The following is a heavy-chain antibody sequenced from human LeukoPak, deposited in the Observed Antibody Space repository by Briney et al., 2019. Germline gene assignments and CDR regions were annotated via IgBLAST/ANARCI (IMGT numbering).Heavy chain of an antibody. Sequence: GGSLRLSCAASGFTFSSYAMSWVRQAPGKGLEWVSYISTGSSTTYYADSVKGRFTISRDNVENSLYLQMNSLRDEDTAVYYCARVAAGYSVNYFDYWGQGTLVTVSS. CDR2: ISTGSSTT. CDR3: ARVAAGYSVNYFDY. V-gene: IGHV3-48*02. J-gene: IGHJ4*02. CDR1: GFTFSSYA. D-gene: IGHD4-23*01.